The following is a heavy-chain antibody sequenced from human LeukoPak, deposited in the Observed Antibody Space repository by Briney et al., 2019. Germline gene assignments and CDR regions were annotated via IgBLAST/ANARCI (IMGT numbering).Heavy chain of an antibody. CDR2: IYTSGST. V-gene: IGHV4-61*02. CDR1: GGSISSGNYY. J-gene: IGHJ3*02. Sequence: PSETLSLTCTVSGGSISSGNYYWNWIRQPAGTGLEWIGRIYTSGSTNYNPSLKSRVTMSVDTSKNQFSLKLSSVTAADTAVYYCARVSSTSCYEAPVATITWWCDAFDIWGQGTMVTVSS. D-gene: IGHD2-2*01. CDR3: ARVSSTSCYEAPVATITWWCDAFDI.